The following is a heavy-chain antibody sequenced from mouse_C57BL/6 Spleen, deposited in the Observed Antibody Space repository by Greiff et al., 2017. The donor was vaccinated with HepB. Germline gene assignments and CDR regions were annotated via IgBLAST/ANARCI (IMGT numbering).Heavy chain of an antibody. Sequence: QVQLQQSGAELVRPGASVTLSCKASGYTFTDYEMHWVKQTPVHGLEWIGAIDPETGGTAYNQKCKGKAILTADKSSSTAYMELRSLTSEDSAVYYCSYGNYDYWGQGTTLTVSS. CDR3: SYGNYDY. D-gene: IGHD2-1*01. J-gene: IGHJ2*01. V-gene: IGHV1-15*01. CDR2: IDPETGGT. CDR1: GYTFTDYE.